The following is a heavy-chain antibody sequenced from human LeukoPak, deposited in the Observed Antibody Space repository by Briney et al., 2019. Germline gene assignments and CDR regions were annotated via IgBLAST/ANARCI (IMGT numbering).Heavy chain of an antibody. J-gene: IGHJ4*02. V-gene: IGHV1-2*02. CDR3: ARDKPAEAALDF. Sequence: ASVKVSCKASGYTFTGYYIHWVRQAPGQGLEWMGWINPNSGGTNYAQKFQGRVTMTRDRSVNTAYMDLRSLTYDDTAVYYCARDKPAEAALDFWGQGTLVTVSS. CDR1: GYTFTGYY. CDR2: INPNSGGT.